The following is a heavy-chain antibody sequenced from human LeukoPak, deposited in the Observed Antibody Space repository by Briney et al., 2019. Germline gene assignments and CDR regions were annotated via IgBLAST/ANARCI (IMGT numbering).Heavy chain of an antibody. CDR2: IIPIFGTG. CDR3: ARDRSRVERGYFDY. D-gene: IGHD5-24*01. V-gene: IGHV1-69*01. CDR1: GGTFSSYA. J-gene: IGHJ4*02. Sequence: SVKVSCKASGGTFSSYAISWVRQAPGQGLEWMGGIIPIFGTGNYAQKFQGRVTITADESTSTAYMELSSLRSEDTAVYYCARDRSRVERGYFDYWGQGTLVTVSS.